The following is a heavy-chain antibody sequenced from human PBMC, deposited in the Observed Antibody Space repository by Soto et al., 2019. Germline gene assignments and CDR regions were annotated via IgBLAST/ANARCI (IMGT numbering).Heavy chain of an antibody. Sequence: ASVKVSFKTSGYPFTNYGITWVRQAPGQGLKWMGWISAYNGDTNYAQKFQGRVIMTTDTSTTTAYMELRSLRSYDTAVYYCARGPAGGLRGGVSYWGQGTMVTVSS. V-gene: IGHV1-18*04. CDR2: ISAYNGDT. CDR3: ARGPAGGLRGGVSY. D-gene: IGHD2-15*01. CDR1: GYPFTNYG. J-gene: IGHJ4*02.